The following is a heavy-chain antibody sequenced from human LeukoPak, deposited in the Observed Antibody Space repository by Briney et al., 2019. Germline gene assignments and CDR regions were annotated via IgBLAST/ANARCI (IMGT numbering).Heavy chain of an antibody. V-gene: IGHV5-51*01. CDR2: LYLGDPNT. J-gene: IGHJ4*02. Sequence: GESLQLSCKVSGNSFSSYSIGGVRQMPGKCLEWMGILYLGDPNTTNSPSFQGQVTISADKSISTAYLQWSSLKASDTAMYYCARHDSSGDYYVALDFDYWGQGTLVTVSS. D-gene: IGHD3-22*01. CDR3: ARHDSSGDYYVALDFDY. CDR1: GNSFSSYS.